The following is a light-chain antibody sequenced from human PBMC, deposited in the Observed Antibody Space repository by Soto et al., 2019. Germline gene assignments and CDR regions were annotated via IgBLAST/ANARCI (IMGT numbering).Light chain of an antibody. Sequence: QSVLTQPPSASGTPGQRVTISCSGSSSNIGSNTVNWYQQLPGTAPKLLIYTNNQRPSGVPDRFSGSKSGTSASLVISGLQSEDEADYHCAAWNDSLNAVVFGGGTQLTVL. J-gene: IGLJ2*01. CDR2: TNN. CDR1: SSNIGSNT. CDR3: AAWNDSLNAVV. V-gene: IGLV1-44*01.